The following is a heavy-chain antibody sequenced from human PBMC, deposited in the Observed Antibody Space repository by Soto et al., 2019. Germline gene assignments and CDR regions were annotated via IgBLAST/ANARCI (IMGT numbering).Heavy chain of an antibody. CDR1: GYSFTSYW. Sequence: PGESLKISCKGSGYSFTSYWIGWVRQMPGKGLEWMGIIYPGDSDTRYSPSFQGQVTISADKSISTAYLQWSSLKASDTAMYYCARSHYSGSASSYSFGMDVWGQGTTVTVSS. V-gene: IGHV5-51*01. CDR2: IYPGDSDT. CDR3: ARSHYSGSASSYSFGMDV. J-gene: IGHJ6*02. D-gene: IGHD3-10*01.